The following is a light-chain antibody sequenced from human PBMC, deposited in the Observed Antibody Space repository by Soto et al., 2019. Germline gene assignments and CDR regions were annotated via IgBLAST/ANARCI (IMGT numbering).Light chain of an antibody. Sequence: DIQMTQSPSSLSASVGDRVTIACRARQNIYNFLNWYQQKPGKAPELLIFTASTLQSGVPSRFSGSGSGTEFTLTTSSLQSEDFAVYYCHQYDNWPKTFGQGTRLEIK. CDR2: TAS. CDR1: QNIYNF. V-gene: IGKV1-39*01. J-gene: IGKJ5*01. CDR3: HQYDNWPKT.